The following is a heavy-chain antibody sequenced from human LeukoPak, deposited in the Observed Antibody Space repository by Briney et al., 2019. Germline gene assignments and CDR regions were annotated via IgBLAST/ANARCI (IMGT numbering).Heavy chain of an antibody. CDR3: ASLAYSSSSEDYYYYMDV. D-gene: IGHD6-6*01. CDR1: GGTFSSYA. Sequence: ASVKVSCKASGGTFSSYAISWVRQAPGQGLEWMGGIIPIFGTANYAQKFQGRVTITADKSTSTAYMELSSLRSEDTAVYYCASLAYSSSSEDYYYYMDVWGKGTTVTVSS. J-gene: IGHJ6*03. V-gene: IGHV1-69*06. CDR2: IIPIFGTA.